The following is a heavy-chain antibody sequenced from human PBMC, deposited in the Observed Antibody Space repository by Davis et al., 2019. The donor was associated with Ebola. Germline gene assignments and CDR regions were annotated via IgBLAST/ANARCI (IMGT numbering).Heavy chain of an antibody. CDR3: ARGRNGGWDFDY. CDR1: GGTFNTLS. J-gene: IGHJ4*02. D-gene: IGHD6-19*01. CDR2: ISAYNGHT. Sequence: ASVKVSCKASGGTFNTLSISWVRQAPGQGLEWMAWISAYNGHTNYAQKFQGRLTLTTDTSTSTVYMELRSLTSDDTAEYYCARGRNGGWDFDYWGQGTRVTVSS. V-gene: IGHV1-18*01.